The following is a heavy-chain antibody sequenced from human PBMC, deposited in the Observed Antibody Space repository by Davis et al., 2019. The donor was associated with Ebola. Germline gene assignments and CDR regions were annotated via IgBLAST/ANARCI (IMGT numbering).Heavy chain of an antibody. V-gene: IGHV1-69*04. CDR1: GGTFSSYA. D-gene: IGHD4-17*01. CDR3: ARDSRRTVYYYYYGMDV. CDR2: IIPILGIA. J-gene: IGHJ6*02. Sequence: AASVKASCKASGGTFSSYAISWVRQAPGQGLEWMGRIIPILGIANYAQKFQGRVTITADKSTSTAYMELSSLRSEDTAVYYCARDSRRTVYYYYYGMDVWGQGTTVTVSS.